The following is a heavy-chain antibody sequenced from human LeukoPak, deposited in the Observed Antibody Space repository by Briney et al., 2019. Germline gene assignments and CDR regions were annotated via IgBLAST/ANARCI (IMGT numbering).Heavy chain of an antibody. Sequence: SGPTLLNPTPTLTLTCTFSGFSLSTNGMRVSWIRQTPGKALEWLARIDWDNNKFYSTSLKTRLTISKDTSRNQVVLTMTNMDPVDTATYFCTRTPRGASYDYWGQGILVTV. V-gene: IGHV2-70*04. D-gene: IGHD2-21*02. CDR2: IDWDNNK. J-gene: IGHJ4*02. CDR1: GFSLSTNGMR. CDR3: TRTPRGASYDY.